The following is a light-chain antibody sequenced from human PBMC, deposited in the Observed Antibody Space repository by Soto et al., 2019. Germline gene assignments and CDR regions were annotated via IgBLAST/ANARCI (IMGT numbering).Light chain of an antibody. Sequence: EIVFTHSPGTLSLSPGERATLSCRASQSVSYYLAWYQQKPGQAPRLLIYDASSRATGIPDRFSGSGSGTDFTLTISRLEPEDFAVYYCQQYGSSPSTFGQGTRLEIK. V-gene: IGKV3-20*01. J-gene: IGKJ5*01. CDR2: DAS. CDR1: QSVSYY. CDR3: QQYGSSPST.